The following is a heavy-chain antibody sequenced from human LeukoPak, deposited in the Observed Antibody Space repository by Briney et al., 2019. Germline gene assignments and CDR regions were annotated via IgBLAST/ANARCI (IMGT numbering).Heavy chain of an antibody. CDR1: GDSISRYY. J-gene: IGHJ6*02. CDR3: TRSLGVVIHGGMDV. V-gene: IGHV4-59*01. Sequence: SETLSLTCTVSGDSISRYYWSWIRQPPGKGLEWIGNIHYSGSTNYNPSLKSRVTISLDTSKNQFSLKLSSVTAADTAVYYCTRSLGVVIHGGMDVWGQGTTVTVSS. CDR2: IHYSGST. D-gene: IGHD3-3*01.